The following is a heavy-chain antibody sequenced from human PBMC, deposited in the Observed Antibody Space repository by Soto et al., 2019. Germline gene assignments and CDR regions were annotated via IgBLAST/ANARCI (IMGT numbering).Heavy chain of an antibody. CDR3: ASVVVSEWYFDY. D-gene: IGHD3-22*01. CDR2: IYYSGST. V-gene: IGHV4-59*01. Sequence: SETLSLTCTVSGGSISSYFWSWIRQPPGKGLEWIGYIYYSGSTNYNPSSKSRVTISVDTSKNQLSLKLRSVTAADTAVYYCASVVVSEWYFDYWGQGTLVTVSS. CDR1: GGSISSYF. J-gene: IGHJ4*02.